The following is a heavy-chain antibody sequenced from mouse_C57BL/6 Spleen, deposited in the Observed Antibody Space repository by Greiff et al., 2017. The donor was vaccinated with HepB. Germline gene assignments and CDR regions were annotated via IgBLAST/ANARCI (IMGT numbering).Heavy chain of an antibody. D-gene: IGHD1-1*01. CDR2: IDPSDSET. J-gene: IGHJ1*03. CDR1: GYTFTSYW. CDR3: ARGHYYGSSHRYFDV. Sequence: VQLQQPGAELVRPGSSVKLSCKASGYTFTSYWMHWVRQRPIQGLEWIGNIDPSDSETHYNQKFKDKATLTVDKSSSTAYMQLSSLTSEDSAVYYCARGHYYGSSHRYFDVWGTGTTVTVSS. V-gene: IGHV1-52*01.